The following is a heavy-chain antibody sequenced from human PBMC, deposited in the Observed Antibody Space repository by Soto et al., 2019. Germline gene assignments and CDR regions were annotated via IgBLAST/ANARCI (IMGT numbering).Heavy chain of an antibody. D-gene: IGHD3-9*01. CDR3: ARLEGLATISYYFDF. CDR1: DDSINSDKFY. Sequence: HLQLQESGPGLVKPSETLSLMCSVSDDSINSDKFYWGWIRQPPGKGLEWIGSIYYRGNAYYNPSLQTRVTISLDKSKRRVCLKVNSVTAADSAVYFCARLEGLATISYYFDFWGPGALVTVSS. J-gene: IGHJ4*02. V-gene: IGHV4-39*01. CDR2: IYYRGNA.